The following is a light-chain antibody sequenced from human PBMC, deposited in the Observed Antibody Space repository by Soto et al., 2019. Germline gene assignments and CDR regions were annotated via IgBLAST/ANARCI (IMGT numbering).Light chain of an antibody. CDR1: SSDVGGYNY. V-gene: IGLV2-8*01. Sequence: ALTQPPSASGSPGQSVAISCSGTSSDVGGYNYVSWYQQHPGKAPKLMIYDVNKRPSGVPDRFSGSKSGNTASLTVSGLQAEDEADYYCISYAGSNKPAFGGGTKLTVL. CDR3: ISYAGSNKPA. CDR2: DVN. J-gene: IGLJ2*01.